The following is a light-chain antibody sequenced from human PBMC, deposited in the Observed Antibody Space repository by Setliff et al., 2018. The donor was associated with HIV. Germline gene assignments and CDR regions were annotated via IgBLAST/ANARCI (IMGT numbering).Light chain of an antibody. Sequence: QSVLTQPPSVSGTPGQRVTISCSGSSSNIGSNTVNWYQQLPGTAPELLIYSNSQRPSGVPDRISGSKSGTSASLAISGLQSEDGADYYCATWDGSLDGPVFGTGTKVTVL. CDR1: SSNIGSNT. CDR3: ATWDGSLDGPV. CDR2: SNS. V-gene: IGLV1-44*01. J-gene: IGLJ1*01.